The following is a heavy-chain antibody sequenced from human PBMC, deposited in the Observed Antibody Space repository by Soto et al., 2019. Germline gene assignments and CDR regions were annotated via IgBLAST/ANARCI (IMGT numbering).Heavy chain of an antibody. J-gene: IGHJ5*02. V-gene: IGHV1-24*01. CDR2: FDPEDGET. CDR1: VYTLTELS. D-gene: IGHD3-16*01. Sequence: ASLKVSCKFSVYTLTELSIHCVRQAPGKGLEWMGGFDPEDGETIYAQKFQGRVTMTEDTSTDTAYMELSSLRSEDTAVYYCATLYRPNPGGGWFDPWGQGTLVTVSS. CDR3: ATLYRPNPGGGWFDP.